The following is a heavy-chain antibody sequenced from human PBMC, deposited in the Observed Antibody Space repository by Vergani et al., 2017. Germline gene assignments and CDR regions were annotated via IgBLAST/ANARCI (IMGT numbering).Heavy chain of an antibody. J-gene: IGHJ4*02. Sequence: EVQLVQSGAEVKKPGESLKISCQGSGYSITNYWIAWVRQRPGKGLEWMGIIYAGDSDVRYSPSFQGKVTMSVDKSLRTAYLQWRSLKASDTAIYYCTRHXPCGDGACLHFDHWGQGTQVTVSS. D-gene: IGHD2-21*01. CDR3: TRHXPCGDGACLHFDH. V-gene: IGHV5-51*01. CDR2: IYAGDSDV. CDR1: GYSITNYW.